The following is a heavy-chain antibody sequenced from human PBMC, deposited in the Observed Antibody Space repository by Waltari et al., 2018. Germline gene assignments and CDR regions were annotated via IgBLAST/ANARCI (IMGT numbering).Heavy chain of an antibody. D-gene: IGHD3-3*01. J-gene: IGHJ5*02. CDR1: GGSISSGGYY. CDR3: ARSPRITIFGVVTLNWFDP. Sequence: QVQLQESGPGLVKPSQTLSLTCTVSGGSISSGGYYWSWIRQHPGKGLEWIGYIHYSGSTYYNPALKSLVTRSEDTSKNQFSLKLSAGTAADTAVYYCARSPRITIFGVVTLNWFDPWGQGTLVTVSS. V-gene: IGHV4-31*01. CDR2: IHYSGST.